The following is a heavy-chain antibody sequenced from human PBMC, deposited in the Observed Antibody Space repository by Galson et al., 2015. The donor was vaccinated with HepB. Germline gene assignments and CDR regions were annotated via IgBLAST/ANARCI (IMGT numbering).Heavy chain of an antibody. CDR2: ISGSGGST. CDR1: GFTFSSYA. Sequence: SLRLSCAASGFTFSSYAMSWVRQAPGKGLEWVSAISGSGGSTYYADSVKGRFTISRDNSKNTLYLQMNSLRAEDTAVYYCAKAWEEVVVVITTSFGYWGQGTLVTVSS. J-gene: IGHJ4*02. CDR3: AKAWEEVVVVITTSFGY. D-gene: IGHD3-22*01. V-gene: IGHV3-23*01.